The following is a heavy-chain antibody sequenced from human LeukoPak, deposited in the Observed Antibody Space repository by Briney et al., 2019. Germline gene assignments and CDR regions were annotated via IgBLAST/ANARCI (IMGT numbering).Heavy chain of an antibody. V-gene: IGHV1-8*01. Sequence: ASVKVSCKASGYTFTNYDINWVRQATGQGLEWMGWMNPNSGNTGYAQKFQGRVTMTEDTSTDTAYMELSSLRSEDTAVYYCATRSGYCSSTSCPNWFDPWGQGTLVTVSS. J-gene: IGHJ5*02. CDR3: ATRSGYCSSTSCPNWFDP. D-gene: IGHD2-2*01. CDR2: MNPNSGNT. CDR1: GYTFTNYD.